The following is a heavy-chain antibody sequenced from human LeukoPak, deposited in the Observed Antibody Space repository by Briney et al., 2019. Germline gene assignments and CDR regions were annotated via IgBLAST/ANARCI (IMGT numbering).Heavy chain of an antibody. CDR2: ISSSSSYI. D-gene: IGHD3-16*01. V-gene: IGHV3-21*01. Sequence: GGSLRLSCAASGFTFSSYSMNWVRQAPGKGLEWVSSISSSSSYIYYADSVKGRFTISRDNAKNSLYLQMNSLRAEDTAVYYCARIFGDYYYYMDVWGKGTTVTVSS. CDR1: GFTFSSYS. J-gene: IGHJ6*03. CDR3: ARIFGDYYYYMDV.